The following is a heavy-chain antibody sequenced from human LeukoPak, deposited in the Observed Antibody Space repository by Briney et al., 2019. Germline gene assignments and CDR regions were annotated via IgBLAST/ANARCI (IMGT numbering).Heavy chain of an antibody. D-gene: IGHD3-16*01. Sequence: GGSLRLSCAASGFTFSSYWMNWARQAPGKGLEWVASINHNGNVNYYVDSVKGRFTISRDNAENSLYLQMSHLRAEDTAVYFCARGGGLDVWGQGANVTVSS. V-gene: IGHV3-7*03. CDR2: INHNGNVN. J-gene: IGHJ6*02. CDR1: GFTFSSYW. CDR3: ARGGGLDV.